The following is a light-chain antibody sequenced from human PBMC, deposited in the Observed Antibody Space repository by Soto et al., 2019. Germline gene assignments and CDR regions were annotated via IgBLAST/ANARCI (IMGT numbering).Light chain of an antibody. CDR1: QSVSSN. CDR2: GAS. J-gene: IGKJ1*01. Sequence: EIVMTQSPATLSVSPGERATLSCRASQSVSSNLAWYQQKRGQAPRPLIYGASTRATGIPARFSGSGSGTEFTLTVSSLQSEDFAVYYCQQYNNWPKTFGQGTNVEN. CDR3: QQYNNWPKT. V-gene: IGKV3-15*01.